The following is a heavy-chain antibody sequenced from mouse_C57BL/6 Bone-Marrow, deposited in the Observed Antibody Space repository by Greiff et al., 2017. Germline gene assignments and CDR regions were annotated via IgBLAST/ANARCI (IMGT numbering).Heavy chain of an antibody. Sequence: QVQLQQPGAELVRPGSSVKLSCKASGYTFTSYWMHWVKQRPIQGLEWIGNIDPSDSETHYNQKFKDKATLTVDKSSSTAYMQLSSLTSEDSAVYYCAREGIYYDYYAMDYGGQGTSVTVSS. CDR2: IDPSDSET. V-gene: IGHV1-52*01. CDR1: GYTFTSYW. D-gene: IGHD2-1*01. J-gene: IGHJ4*01. CDR3: AREGIYYDYYAMDY.